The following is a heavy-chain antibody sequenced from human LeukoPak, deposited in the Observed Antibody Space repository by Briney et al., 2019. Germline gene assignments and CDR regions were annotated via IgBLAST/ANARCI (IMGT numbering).Heavy chain of an antibody. J-gene: IGHJ6*03. V-gene: IGHV1-69*13. CDR2: IIPIFGTA. Sequence: SVKVSRKASGGTFSSYAISWVRQAPGQGLEWMGGIIPIFGTANYAQKFQGRVTITADESTSTAYMELSSLRSEDTAVYYCARVGYSYGYYYYYYYMDVWGKGTTVTVSS. D-gene: IGHD5-18*01. CDR3: ARVGYSYGYYYYYYYMDV. CDR1: GGTFSSYA.